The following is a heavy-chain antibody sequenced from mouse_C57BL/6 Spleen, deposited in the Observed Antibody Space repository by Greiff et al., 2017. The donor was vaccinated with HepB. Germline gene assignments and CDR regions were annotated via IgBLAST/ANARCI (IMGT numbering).Heavy chain of an antibody. V-gene: IGHV1-82*01. J-gene: IGHJ2*01. CDR3: ARGRETGTYFDY. CDR1: GYAFSSPW. D-gene: IGHD4-1*01. CDR2: IYPGDGDT. Sequence: QVQLQQSGPELVKPGASVKISCKASGYAFSSPWMNWVKQRPGKGLEWIGRIYPGDGDTNYNGKFKGTATLTAAKSSSPAYMQLSSLTSEDSAVYFCARGRETGTYFDYWGQGTTLTVSS.